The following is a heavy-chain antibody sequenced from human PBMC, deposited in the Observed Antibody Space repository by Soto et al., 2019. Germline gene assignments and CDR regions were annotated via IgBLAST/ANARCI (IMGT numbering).Heavy chain of an antibody. CDR2: INHSGTT. CDR1: GGSLSGYY. Sequence: SETLSLTCVVHGGSLSGYYWSWIRQSPGKGLEWIGEINHSGTTNYNPSLKSRVTTSVDTSQNQFFLKLNSVTAADTAVYYCARGGRRWPVKYNWFDPWGQGTLVTVSS. CDR3: ARGGRRWPVKYNWFDP. D-gene: IGHD2-15*01. V-gene: IGHV4-34*01. J-gene: IGHJ5*02.